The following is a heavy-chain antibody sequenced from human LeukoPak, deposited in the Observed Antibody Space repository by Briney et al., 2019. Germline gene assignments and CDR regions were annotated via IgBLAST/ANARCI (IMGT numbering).Heavy chain of an antibody. V-gene: IGHV4-39*01. CDR1: GGSISTSNYY. D-gene: IGHD2-2*01. CDR2: VFYSGST. J-gene: IGHJ2*01. Sequence: SETLSLTCTVSGGSISTSNYYWGWIRQSPVKGLEWIANVFYSGSTYYNPSLRSRVTISVDTSRNLFSLTLSSLTAADTAVYYCARLEAFPMPGSLPPTPPPFDLGGRGTLVTASP. CDR3: ARLEAFPMPGSLPPTPPPFDL.